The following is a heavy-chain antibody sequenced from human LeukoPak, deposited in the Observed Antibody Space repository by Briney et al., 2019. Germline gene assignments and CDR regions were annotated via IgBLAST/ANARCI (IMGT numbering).Heavy chain of an antibody. CDR2: ISGSGDYT. V-gene: IGHV3-23*01. CDR3: AKSTDFWLTPPRL. Sequence: GGPLRLSCAASGFTFSNYAMSWVCQAPGKGLEWVSAISGSGDYTYFADSVKGRFTISRDNSKNTLYLQMNSLRAEDTAVYYCAKSTDFWLTPPRLWGQGTLVTVSS. CDR1: GFTFSNYA. D-gene: IGHD3-3*01. J-gene: IGHJ4*02.